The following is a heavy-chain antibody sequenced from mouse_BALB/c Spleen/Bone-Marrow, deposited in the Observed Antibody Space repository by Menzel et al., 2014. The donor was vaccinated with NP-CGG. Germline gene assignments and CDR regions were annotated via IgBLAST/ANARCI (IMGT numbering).Heavy chain of an antibody. CDR3: ARVYGNYDAMDY. V-gene: IGHV1-4*01. CDR2: INPSSGYT. J-gene: IGHJ4*01. Sequence: VKLMESGAELARPGASAKMSCRASGYTFXTYTMHWVKQRPGQGLEWIGYINPSSGYTYYNQKFKDKAALTADKSSSAAYLQLSSLTSEDSAVYYCARVYGNYDAMDYWGQGTSVTVSS. CDR1: GYTFXTYT. D-gene: IGHD2-1*01.